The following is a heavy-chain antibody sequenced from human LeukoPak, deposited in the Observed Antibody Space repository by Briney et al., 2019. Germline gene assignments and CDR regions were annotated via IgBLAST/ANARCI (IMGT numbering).Heavy chain of an antibody. J-gene: IGHJ3*02. D-gene: IGHD3-22*01. Sequence: ASVKVSCKASGGTFSSYAISWVRQAPGQGLEWMGRIIPIFGTANYAQKFQGRVTITTDESTSTAYMELSSLRSEDTAVYYCALPLYYYDSSGYYYDAFDIWGQGTMVTVSS. V-gene: IGHV1-69*05. CDR3: ALPLYYYDSSGYYYDAFDI. CDR1: GGTFSSYA. CDR2: IIPIFGTA.